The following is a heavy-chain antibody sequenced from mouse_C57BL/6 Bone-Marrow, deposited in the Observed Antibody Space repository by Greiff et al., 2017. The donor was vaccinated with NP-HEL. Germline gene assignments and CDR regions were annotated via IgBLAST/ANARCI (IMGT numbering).Heavy chain of an antibody. Sequence: QVQLQQSGAELARPGASVKLSCKASGYTFTSYGISWVKQSTGQGLEWIGEIYPRSGNTYYNEKFKGKATLTADKSSSTAYMELRSLTSEDSAVYFCARSGFYAPWFAYWGQGTLVTVSA. CDR1: GYTFTSYG. D-gene: IGHD2-3*01. J-gene: IGHJ3*01. CDR2: IYPRSGNT. V-gene: IGHV1-81*01. CDR3: ARSGFYAPWFAY.